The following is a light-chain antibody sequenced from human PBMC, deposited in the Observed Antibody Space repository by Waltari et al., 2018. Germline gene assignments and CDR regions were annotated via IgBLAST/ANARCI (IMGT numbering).Light chain of an antibody. J-gene: IGKJ1*01. Sequence: DIQMTQSQESLSASVGDRVTITCRASQSVRNFLNWYQQEPGKAPKLLIYATSSLQTGVPSRFSGSGSGTDFTLSISSLQPEDFAIYFCQQGYMTPRTFGQGTKVEIK. V-gene: IGKV1-39*01. CDR3: QQGYMTPRT. CDR2: ATS. CDR1: QSVRNF.